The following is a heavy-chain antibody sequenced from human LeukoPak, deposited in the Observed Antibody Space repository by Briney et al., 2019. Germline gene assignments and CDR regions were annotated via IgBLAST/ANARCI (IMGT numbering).Heavy chain of an antibody. CDR3: ARVGGYSNWFDP. Sequence: PSETLSLTCTVSGGPISSYYWSWIRQPPGKGLEWIGYIYYSGSTNYNPSLKSRVTISVDTSKNQFSLKLSSVTAADTAAYYCARVGGYSNWFDPWGQGTLVTVSS. V-gene: IGHV4-59*01. J-gene: IGHJ5*02. CDR1: GGPISSYY. CDR2: IYYSGST. D-gene: IGHD5-12*01.